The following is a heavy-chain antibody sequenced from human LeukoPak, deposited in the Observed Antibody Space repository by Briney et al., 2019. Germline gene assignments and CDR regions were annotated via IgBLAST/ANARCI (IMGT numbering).Heavy chain of an antibody. V-gene: IGHV1-8*03. Sequence: ASVKVSCEASGYTFTGYYMHWVRQAPGQGLEWMGWMNPNSGNTGYVQNFQGRVTITRTTSINTAYMELSSLRSEDTAVYYCARGASRSFDYWGQGTLVTVSS. CDR3: ARGASRSFDY. J-gene: IGHJ4*02. CDR1: GYTFTGYY. CDR2: MNPNSGNT.